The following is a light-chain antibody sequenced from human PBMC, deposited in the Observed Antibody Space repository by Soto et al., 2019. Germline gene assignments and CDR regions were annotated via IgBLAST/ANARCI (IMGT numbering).Light chain of an antibody. CDR1: QTISSW. CDR3: QHYNSYSEA. J-gene: IGKJ1*01. Sequence: DIQMTQAPSTLYGSVGDRVTITCRASQTISSWLAWYQQKPGQAPKLLIYKSSTLKSGVPSRFSGSGSGTEFTLTISSLQPDDFAPYYCQHYNSYSEAFGQGTKVELK. CDR2: KSS. V-gene: IGKV1-5*03.